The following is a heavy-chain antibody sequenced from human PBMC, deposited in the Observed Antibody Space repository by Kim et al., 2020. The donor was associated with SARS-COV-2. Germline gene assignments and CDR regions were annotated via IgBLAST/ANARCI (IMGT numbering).Heavy chain of an antibody. V-gene: IGHV4-34*04. J-gene: IGHJ4*02. Sequence: NTNPSLKSRGTISVDTSKNQFSLKRSSVAAADTAVYYWARAGGYNYGPLDYWGQGTLLTVSS. CDR3: ARAGGYNYGPLDY. D-gene: IGHD5-18*01.